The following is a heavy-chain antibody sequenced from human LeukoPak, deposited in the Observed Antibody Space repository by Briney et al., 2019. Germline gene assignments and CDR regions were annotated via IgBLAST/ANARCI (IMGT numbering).Heavy chain of an antibody. D-gene: IGHD2-2*01. CDR3: ARVGVCSSTSCYGHFDY. Sequence: ASVRVSCKSSVYTFTIYGISWVRQAPGQGLEWMGWISAYNGNTNYAQKLQGRVTMNTDTSTSTAYMELRSLRSDDTAVYYCARVGVCSSTSCYGHFDYWGQGTLVTVSS. CDR2: ISAYNGNT. J-gene: IGHJ4*02. V-gene: IGHV1-18*01. CDR1: VYTFTIYG.